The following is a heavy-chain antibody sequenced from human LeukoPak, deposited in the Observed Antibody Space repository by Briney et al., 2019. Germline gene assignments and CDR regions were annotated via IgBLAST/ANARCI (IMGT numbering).Heavy chain of an antibody. V-gene: IGHV1-2*02. J-gene: IGHJ4*02. CDR3: ARQGALVKGIDY. CDR2: INPNSGVT. D-gene: IGHD6-13*01. Sequence: ASVKVSCKASGYTFTGYYMHWVRQAPGQGLEWMGWINPNSGVTNYAQKFQGRVTMTRDTSISTVYMELSRLRSDDTAVYYCARQGALVKGIDYWGQGTLVTVTS. CDR1: GYTFTGYY.